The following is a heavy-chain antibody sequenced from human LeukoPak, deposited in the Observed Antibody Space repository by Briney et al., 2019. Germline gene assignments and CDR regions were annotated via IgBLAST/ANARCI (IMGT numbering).Heavy chain of an antibody. CDR2: IYYSGST. Sequence: NPSETLSLTCTVSGGSISSYYWSWIRQPPGKGLEWIGYIYYSGSTNYNPSLKSRVTISVDTSKNQFSLKLSSVTAADTAVYYCARGGVITHYHYYYMDVWGKGTTVTVSS. V-gene: IGHV4-59*01. CDR1: GGSISSYY. D-gene: IGHD3-16*02. CDR3: ARGGVITHYHYYYMDV. J-gene: IGHJ6*03.